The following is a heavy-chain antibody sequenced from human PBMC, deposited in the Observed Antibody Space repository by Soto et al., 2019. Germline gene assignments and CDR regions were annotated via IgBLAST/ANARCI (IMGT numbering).Heavy chain of an antibody. V-gene: IGHV3-23*01. CDR2: ISGSGGST. CDR1: GFTFSNAW. D-gene: IGHD2-2*01. CDR3: AKDPQVVPAAITFRMSFDY. J-gene: IGHJ4*02. Sequence: GGSLRLSCAASGFTFSNAWMNWVRQAPGKGLEWVSAISGSGGSTYYADSVKGRFTISRDNSKNTLYLQMNSLRAEDTAVYYCAKDPQVVPAAITFRMSFDYWGQGTLVTVSS.